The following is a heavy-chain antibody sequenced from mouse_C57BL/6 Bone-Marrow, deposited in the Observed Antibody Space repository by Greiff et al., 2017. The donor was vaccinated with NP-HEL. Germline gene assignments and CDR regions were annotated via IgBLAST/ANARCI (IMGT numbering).Heavy chain of an antibody. J-gene: IGHJ4*01. V-gene: IGHV1-4*01. CDR1: GYTFTSYT. D-gene: IGHD2-5*01. CDR2: INPSSGYT. Sequence: QVQLQQSGAELARPGASVKMSCKASGYTFTSYTMHWVKQRPGQGLEWIGYINPSSGYTKYNQKFKDKATLTADESSSTAYMQLSSLTSEDSAVYYCARSSSNYVDYAMDYWGQGTSVTVSS. CDR3: ARSSSNYVDYAMDY.